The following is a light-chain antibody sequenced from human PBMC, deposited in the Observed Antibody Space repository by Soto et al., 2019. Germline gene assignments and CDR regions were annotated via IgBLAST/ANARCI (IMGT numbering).Light chain of an antibody. CDR1: QSVSRS. CDR3: QQNAITPPWT. Sequence: QLTQSPSSLSASVGNRVIITCRASQSVSRSLNWYQQKAGQAPKLLIYAASTLHSGVPSRFSGSGSGTEFTLTISSLQHEDFATYYCQQNAITPPWTFGQGTKVDVK. CDR2: AAS. V-gene: IGKV1-39*01. J-gene: IGKJ1*01.